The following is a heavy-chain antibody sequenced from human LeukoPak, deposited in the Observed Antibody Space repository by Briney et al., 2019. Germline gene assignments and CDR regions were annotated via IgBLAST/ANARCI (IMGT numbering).Heavy chain of an antibody. J-gene: IGHJ4*02. V-gene: IGHV3-23*01. Sequence: GGSLRLSCAASGFTFSSYAMSWVRQAPGKGLEWVSAISGSGGSTYYADSVKGRFTISRDNSKNTLYLQMNSLRAEDTAVYYCAKDNVGVQEYSSGYDYWGQGTLVTVSS. CDR2: ISGSGGST. CDR3: AKDNVGVQEYSSGYDY. D-gene: IGHD6-19*01. CDR1: GFTFSSYA.